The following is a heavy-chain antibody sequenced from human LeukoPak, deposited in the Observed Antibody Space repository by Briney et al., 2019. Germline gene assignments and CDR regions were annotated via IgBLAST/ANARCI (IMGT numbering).Heavy chain of an antibody. CDR2: IYPGDSDT. CDR1: GYSLTTLW. D-gene: IGHD4-17*01. J-gene: IGHJ4*02. V-gene: IGHV5-51*01. Sequence: GESLKISWKASGYSLTTLWIGWVSQMPGKGLEWMRIIYPGDSDTKYSPSLQGQVTISADKSITTAYLQWRSLKTSDTAMYYCALTGYGDFPFEYWGQGTLVTVSS. CDR3: ALTGYGDFPFEY.